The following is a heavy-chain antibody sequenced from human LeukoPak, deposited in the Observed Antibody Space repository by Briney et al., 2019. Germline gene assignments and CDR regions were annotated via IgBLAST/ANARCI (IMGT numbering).Heavy chain of an antibody. CDR1: GGSFSGYY. J-gene: IGHJ5*02. D-gene: IGHD2-2*01. V-gene: IGHV4-34*01. CDR2: INHSGST. Sequence: SETLSLTCAVYGGSFSGYYWSWIRQPPGKGLEWIGEINHSGSTNYNPSLKSRVTISVDTSKNQFSLKLSSVTAADTAVYYCARTGYTNRTYCSSTSCPYNWFDPWGQGTLVTVSS. CDR3: ARTGYTNRTYCSSTSCPYNWFDP.